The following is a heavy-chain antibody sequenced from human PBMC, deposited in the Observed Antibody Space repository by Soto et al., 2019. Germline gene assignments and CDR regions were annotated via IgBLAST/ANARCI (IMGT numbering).Heavy chain of an antibody. CDR2: MYRSGTT. CDR3: ARTHSGSYYSVFNY. Sequence: SETLSLTSVVSNFSISSCYYRGWIRQCPGKGLEWIAKMYRSGTTSYNPSLKSRVTISVDPSKNQFSLMLTAVTAAATAVYYCARTHSGSYYSVFNYWGRGSLVTVSS. D-gene: IGHD1-26*01. J-gene: IGHJ4*02. CDR1: NFSISSCYY. V-gene: IGHV4-38-2*01.